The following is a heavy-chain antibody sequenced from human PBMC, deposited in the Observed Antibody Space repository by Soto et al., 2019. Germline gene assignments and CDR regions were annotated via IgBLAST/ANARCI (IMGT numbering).Heavy chain of an antibody. CDR2: VLHCGNT. CDR3: ARHCGCAVAGSRFDP. CDR1: GGSICSDSYY. J-gene: IGHJ5*02. Sequence: SETLSLTCSVSGGSICSDSYYWGWVRQHPGKGLEWIGSVLHCGNTYYNPSLKGRVTISVDASKNQFSLRLNSVTAADTSLYYCARHCGCAVAGSRFDPWGRGTLVTVSS. V-gene: IGHV4-39*01. D-gene: IGHD6-19*01.